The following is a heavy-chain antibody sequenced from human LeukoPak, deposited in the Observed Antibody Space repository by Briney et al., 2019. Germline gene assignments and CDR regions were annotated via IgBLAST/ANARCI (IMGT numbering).Heavy chain of an antibody. J-gene: IGHJ4*02. CDR1: GYTFTSYG. CDR2: ISAYNGNT. D-gene: IGHD3-16*02. CDR3: ARVPFYVWGSYRPYYFDY. Sequence: GASVKVSCKASGYTFTSYGISWVRQAPGQGLEWMGWISAYNGNTNYAQKLQGRVTMTRDTSISTAYMELSRLRSDDTAVYYCARVPFYVWGSYRPYYFDYWGQGTLVTVSS. V-gene: IGHV1-18*01.